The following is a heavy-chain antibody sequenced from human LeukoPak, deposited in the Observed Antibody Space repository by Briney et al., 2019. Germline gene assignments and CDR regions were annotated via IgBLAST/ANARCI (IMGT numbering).Heavy chain of an antibody. CDR3: ARVHYSGYDAFDY. D-gene: IGHD5-12*01. V-gene: IGHV3-7*01. J-gene: IGHJ4*02. CDR1: GFTFSSYW. Sequence: GGSLRLSCAASGFTFSSYWMSWVRQAPGKGLEWVANIKQDGSEKYYVDSVKGRFTISRDNAKNSLCLQMNSLRAEDTAVYYCARVHYSGYDAFDYWGQGTLVTVSS. CDR2: IKQDGSEK.